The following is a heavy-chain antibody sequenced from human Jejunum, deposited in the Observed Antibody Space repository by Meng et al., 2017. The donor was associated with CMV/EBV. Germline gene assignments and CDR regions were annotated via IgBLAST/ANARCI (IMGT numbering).Heavy chain of an antibody. D-gene: IGHD2-21*01. J-gene: IGHJ4*02. CDR3: AREALAYCGGDCYPIDC. V-gene: IGHV4-39*07. CDR2: IYYSGGT. CDR1: ISSSSYY. Sequence: ISSSSYYWGWIRQPPGKGLEWIGSIYYSGGTDYNPSLKSRVTISVDTSKNQFSLKLTSVTAADTAVYYCAREALAYCGGDCYPIDCWGQGTLVTVSS.